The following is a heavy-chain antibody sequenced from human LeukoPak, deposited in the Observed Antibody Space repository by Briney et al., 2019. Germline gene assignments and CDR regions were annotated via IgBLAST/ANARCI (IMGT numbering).Heavy chain of an antibody. D-gene: IGHD6-6*01. Sequence: GGSLRLSCAASGFIFSSYALHWVRQAPGKGLEWVANIKQDGSEKYYVDSVKGRFTISRDNAKNSLYLQMNSLRAEDTAVYYCARSSGARALLFWGQGTMVTVSS. CDR1: GFIFSSYA. J-gene: IGHJ3*01. V-gene: IGHV3-7*01. CDR2: IKQDGSEK. CDR3: ARSSGARALLF.